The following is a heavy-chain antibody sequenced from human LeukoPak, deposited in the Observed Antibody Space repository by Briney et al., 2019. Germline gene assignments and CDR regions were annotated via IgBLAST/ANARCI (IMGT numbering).Heavy chain of an antibody. V-gene: IGHV4-34*01. J-gene: IGHJ4*02. CDR1: GGSFSGYY. D-gene: IGHD6-6*01. CDR3: ARGRRSSTTDY. Sequence: SETLSLTCAVYGGSFSGYYWSWIRQPPGEGVEWIGEINHSGSTNYNPSLKSRVTISVDTSKNQFSLKLSSVTAADTAVYYCARGRRSSTTDYWGQGTLVTVSS. CDR2: INHSGST.